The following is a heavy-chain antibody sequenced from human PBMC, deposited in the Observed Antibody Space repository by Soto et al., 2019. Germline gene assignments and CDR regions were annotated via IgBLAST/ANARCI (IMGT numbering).Heavy chain of an antibody. Sequence: PSETLSLTCAVSGGSISSSNWWSCVRQPPGKGLGWIGEIYHSGSTNYNPSLKSRVTISVDKSKNQFSLKLSSVTAADTAVYYCARGALYYYGSGSYQNYYYGMDVWGQGTTVTVSS. V-gene: IGHV4-4*02. CDR3: ARGALYYYGSGSYQNYYYGMDV. CDR2: IYHSGST. J-gene: IGHJ6*02. CDR1: GGSISSSNW. D-gene: IGHD3-10*01.